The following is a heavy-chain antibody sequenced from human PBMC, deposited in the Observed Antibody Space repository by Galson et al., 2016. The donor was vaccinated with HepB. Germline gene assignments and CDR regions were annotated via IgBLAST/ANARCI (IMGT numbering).Heavy chain of an antibody. CDR2: INQSGST. Sequence: SETLSLTCAVYGASFRDYYCIWIRQPPGKGLEWIGEINQSGSTNYNSSLKSRVTISLDTSKNWFSLRLSSVTAADTAVYYCAFQRTSGRFYYGMEVWGQGTSVTVS. CDR1: GASFRDYY. V-gene: IGHV4-34*01. J-gene: IGHJ6*02. D-gene: IGHD2-2*01. CDR3: AFQRTSGRFYYGMEV.